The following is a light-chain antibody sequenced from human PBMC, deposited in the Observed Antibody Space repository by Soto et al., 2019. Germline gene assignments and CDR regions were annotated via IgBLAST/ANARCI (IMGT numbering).Light chain of an antibody. J-gene: IGKJ2*01. Sequence: EIVLTQSPGTLSLSPGERAPLYCRASQRVSSSYLAWYQQKPGQAPRLLFYGASSRATGIPDRFSGSGSGTDFTLTIGRLEPADFAVYFCQHYGSSPYTFGQGTKLEIK. CDR2: GAS. CDR1: QRVSSSY. V-gene: IGKV3-20*01. CDR3: QHYGSSPYT.